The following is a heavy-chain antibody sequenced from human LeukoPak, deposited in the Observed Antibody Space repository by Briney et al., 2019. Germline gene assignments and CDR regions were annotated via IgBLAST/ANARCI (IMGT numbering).Heavy chain of an antibody. J-gene: IGHJ5*02. CDR1: GFTFSSYA. V-gene: IGHV3-30-3*01. CDR2: ISYDGSNK. D-gene: IGHD3-3*01. CDR3: ARDETYYDFWSGYYGGYYWFDP. Sequence: GGSLRLSCAASGFTFSSYAMHWVRQAPGKGLEWVAVISYDGSNKYYADSVKGRFTISRDNSKNTLYLQMNSLRAEDTAVYYCARDETYYDFWSGYYGGYYWFDPWGQGTLVTVSS.